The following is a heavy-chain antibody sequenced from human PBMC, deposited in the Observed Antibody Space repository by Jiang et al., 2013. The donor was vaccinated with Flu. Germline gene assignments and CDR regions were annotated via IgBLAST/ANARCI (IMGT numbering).Heavy chain of an antibody. CDR2: ISGSGGST. J-gene: IGHJ6*02. Sequence: LVQPGGSLRLSCAASGFTFSSYAMSWVRQAPGKGLEWVSAISGSGGSTYYADSVKGRFTISRDNSKNTLYLQMNSLRAEDTAVYYCAKAQTGYSYGGGWAPYGMDVWGQGTTVTVSS. V-gene: IGHV3-23*01. D-gene: IGHD5-18*01. CDR1: GFTFSSYA. CDR3: AKAQTGYSYGGGWAPYGMDV.